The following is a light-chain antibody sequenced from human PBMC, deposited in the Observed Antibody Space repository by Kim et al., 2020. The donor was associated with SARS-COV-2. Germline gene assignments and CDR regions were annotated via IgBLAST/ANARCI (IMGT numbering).Light chain of an antibody. V-gene: IGKV3-20*01. CDR1: HSGIHSY. CDR2: GAS. CDR3: QQYSDWRGCT. Sequence: PAEEAALPCSGRHSGIHSYLAWYQQKPGQAPGLLIYGASSRATDIPERFSGSGSGTDFTLTISSLESEDFAVYYCQQYSDWRGCTFGQGTKVDIK. J-gene: IGKJ1*01.